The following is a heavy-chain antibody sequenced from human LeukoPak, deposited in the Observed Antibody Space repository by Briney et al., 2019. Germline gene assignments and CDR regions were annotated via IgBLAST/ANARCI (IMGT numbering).Heavy chain of an antibody. D-gene: IGHD3-10*01. CDR3: AKDMGVRGVIIGEIDY. Sequence: GGSLRLSCAASGFTIDDYTMHWVRQAPGKGLEWASLISWDGGSTYYADSVEGRFTISRDNSKNSLYLQMNSLRTEDTALYYCAKDMGVRGVIIGEIDYWGQGTLVTVSS. V-gene: IGHV3-43*01. CDR2: ISWDGGST. J-gene: IGHJ4*02. CDR1: GFTIDDYT.